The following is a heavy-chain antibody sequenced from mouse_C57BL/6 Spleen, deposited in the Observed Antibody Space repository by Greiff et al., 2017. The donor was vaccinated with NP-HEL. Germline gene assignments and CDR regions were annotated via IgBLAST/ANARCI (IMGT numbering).Heavy chain of an antibody. CDR1: GFPLTSYA. CDR2: IWTGGGT. V-gene: IGHV2-9-1*01. CDR3: ARINYGSSYGYFDV. Sequence: QVQLQQSGPGLVAPSQSLSITCTVSGFPLTSYAISWVRQPPGKGLEWLGVIWTGGGTNYNSALKSRLSISKDNSKSQVFLKMNSLQTDDTARYYCARINYGSSYGYFDVWGTGTTVTVSS. J-gene: IGHJ1*03. D-gene: IGHD1-1*01.